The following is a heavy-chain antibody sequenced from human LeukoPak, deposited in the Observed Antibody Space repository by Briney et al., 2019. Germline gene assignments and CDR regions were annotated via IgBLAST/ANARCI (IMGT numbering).Heavy chain of an antibody. J-gene: IGHJ4*02. CDR2: ISAYNGNT. CDR3: ARDLRDYDILTGDNQFDY. CDR1: GYTFTSYG. D-gene: IGHD3-9*01. V-gene: IGHV1-18*01. Sequence: ASVKVSCKASGYTFTSYGISWVRQAPGQGLEWMGWISAYNGNTNYAQKLQGRATMTTDTSTSTAYMELRSLRSDDTAVYYCARDLRDYDILTGDNQFDYWGQGTLVTVSS.